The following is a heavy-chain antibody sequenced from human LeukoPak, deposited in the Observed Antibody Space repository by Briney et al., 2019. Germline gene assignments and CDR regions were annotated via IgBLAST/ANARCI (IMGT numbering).Heavy chain of an antibody. V-gene: IGHV1-46*01. CDR2: INPSGGST. J-gene: IGHJ4*02. CDR3: ARAGRSSRWHKTIDY. D-gene: IGHD6-13*01. Sequence: ASVKVSCKASGYTFTSYYMHLVRQAPGQGLEWMGIINPSGGSTSYAQKFQGRVTMTRDTSTSTVYMELSSLRSEDTAVYYCARAGRSSRWHKTIDYWGQGTLVTVSS. CDR1: GYTFTSYY.